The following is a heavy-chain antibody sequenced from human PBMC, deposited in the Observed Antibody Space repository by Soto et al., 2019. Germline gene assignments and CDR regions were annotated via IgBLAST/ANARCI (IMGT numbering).Heavy chain of an antibody. Sequence: QVQLVQSGAEVKRPGSSVKVSCKASGDTFAFHSINWVRQAPGLGLEWMGRINPILSMSNYAQRFQGRVTMTADRSTSTAYMVLSNLRSGDTAIYYCATSYGSGYRAFDYWGQGALVTVSS. V-gene: IGHV1-69*02. D-gene: IGHD3-10*01. J-gene: IGHJ4*02. CDR1: GDTFAFHS. CDR3: ATSYGSGYRAFDY. CDR2: INPILSMS.